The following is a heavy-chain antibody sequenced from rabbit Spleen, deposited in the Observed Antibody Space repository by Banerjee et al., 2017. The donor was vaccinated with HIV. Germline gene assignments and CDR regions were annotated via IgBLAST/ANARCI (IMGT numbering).Heavy chain of an antibody. CDR2: IDTSAGDT. CDR1: GFSFSSRYW. Sequence: QQQLEESGGGLVKPGGTLTLTCKASGFSFSSRYWICWVRQAPGKGLEWIACIDTSAGDTDYANWPKGRFTISKTSSTTVTLQMTGLTAADTATYFCARNYVNTFDPWGPGTLVTVS. J-gene: IGHJ2*01. CDR3: ARNYVNTFDP. V-gene: IGHV1S45*01. D-gene: IGHD1-1*01.